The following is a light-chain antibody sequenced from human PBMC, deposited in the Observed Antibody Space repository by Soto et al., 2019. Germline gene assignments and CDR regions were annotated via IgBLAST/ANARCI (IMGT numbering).Light chain of an antibody. V-gene: IGKV3-20*01. J-gene: IGKJ1*01. Sequence: EAVVTQSPGTLSMSPGESATLSSRATQSVTRSFLAWYQQKPGQAPRLLIYGASYRATGITDRFSGSGSGTDFTLTITRLEPEDFAVYYCHQYGSSPATVGQGTKVDIK. CDR2: GAS. CDR1: QSVTRSF. CDR3: HQYGSSPAT.